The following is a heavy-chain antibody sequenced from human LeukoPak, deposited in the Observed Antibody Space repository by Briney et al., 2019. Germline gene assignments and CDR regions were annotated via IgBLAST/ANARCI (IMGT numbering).Heavy chain of an antibody. CDR3: ARHSSGFPAPDY. Sequence: GGSLRLSCAASRFTVSSNYMSWVRQAPGKGLEWVSVIYSGGSTYYADSVKGRFTISRDNSKNTLYLQMNSLRAEDTAVYYCARHSSGFPAPDYWGQGTLVTVSS. D-gene: IGHD3-22*01. CDR2: IYSGGST. V-gene: IGHV3-53*01. J-gene: IGHJ4*02. CDR1: RFTVSSNY.